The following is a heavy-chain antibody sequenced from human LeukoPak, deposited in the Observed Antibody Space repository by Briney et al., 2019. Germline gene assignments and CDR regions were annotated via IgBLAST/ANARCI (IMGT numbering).Heavy chain of an antibody. Sequence: ASVKVSCKASGYTFTSNNINWVRQAPGQGLEWMGWMNPKSGNTDYAQKFQGRLTMTRDTSTNTAYMVLSGLRSDDTAVYYCARDIGGRGYDFWSGYYYYYYMDVWGKGTTVTVSS. CDR2: MNPKSGNT. J-gene: IGHJ6*03. V-gene: IGHV1-8*02. CDR3: ARDIGGRGYDFWSGYYYYYYMDV. CDR1: GYTFTSNN. D-gene: IGHD3-3*01.